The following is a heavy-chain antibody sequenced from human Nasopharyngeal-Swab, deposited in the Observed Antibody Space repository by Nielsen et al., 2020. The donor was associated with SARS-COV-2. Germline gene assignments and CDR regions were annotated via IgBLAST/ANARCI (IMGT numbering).Heavy chain of an antibody. Sequence: VRQAPGKGLEWVSAISGSGGSTYYADSVKGRFTISRDNSKNTLYLQMNSLRAEDTAVYYCAKVRRITMKEGGAFDIWGQGTMDTVSS. D-gene: IGHD3-22*01. CDR2: ISGSGGST. V-gene: IGHV3-23*01. J-gene: IGHJ3*02. CDR3: AKVRRITMKEGGAFDI.